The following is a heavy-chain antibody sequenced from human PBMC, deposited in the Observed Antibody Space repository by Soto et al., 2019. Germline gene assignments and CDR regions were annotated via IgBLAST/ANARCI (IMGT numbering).Heavy chain of an antibody. J-gene: IGHJ4*02. CDR3: ASSSSPTLLDY. D-gene: IGHD6-6*01. V-gene: IGHV1-69*01. CDR1: GGTFSSYA. Sequence: QVQLVQSGAEVKKPGSSVKVSCKASGGTFSSYAISWVRQAPGQGLEWMGGIIPIFGTANYAQKFQGRVTITADESTSTADMELSSLRSEDKAVYYCASSSSPTLLDYWGQGTLVTVAS. CDR2: IIPIFGTA.